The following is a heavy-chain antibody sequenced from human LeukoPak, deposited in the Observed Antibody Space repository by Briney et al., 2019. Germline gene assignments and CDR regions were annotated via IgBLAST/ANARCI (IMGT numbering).Heavy chain of an antibody. Sequence: ASVKVSCKASGYAFTGYYMHWVRQAPGQGLEWMGWINPNSGGTYYAQKFQGRVTMTSDTSISSAYMELSRLRSDDRAVYYCARDLYGGTSATFDYWGQGTLVTVSS. D-gene: IGHD4-23*01. V-gene: IGHV1-2*02. CDR2: INPNSGGT. CDR3: ARDLYGGTSATFDY. J-gene: IGHJ4*02. CDR1: GYAFTGYY.